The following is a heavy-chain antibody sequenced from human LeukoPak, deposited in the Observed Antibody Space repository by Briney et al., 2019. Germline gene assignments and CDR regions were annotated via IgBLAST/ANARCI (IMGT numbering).Heavy chain of an antibody. CDR1: GFTFSSYS. Sequence: GGSLRLSCAASGFTFSSYSMNWVRQAPGKGLEWVSSISSSSSYIYYADSVKGRFTISRDNAKNSLYLQMNSLRAEDTAVYYCARLGGGYCSSTSCYYDPLGYYYYYYGMDVWGQGTTVTVSS. CDR2: ISSSSSYI. J-gene: IGHJ6*02. D-gene: IGHD2-2*01. V-gene: IGHV3-21*01. CDR3: ARLGGGYCSSTSCYYDPLGYYYYYYGMDV.